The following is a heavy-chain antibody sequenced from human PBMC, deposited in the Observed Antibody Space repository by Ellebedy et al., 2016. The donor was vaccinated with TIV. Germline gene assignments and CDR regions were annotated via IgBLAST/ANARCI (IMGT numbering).Heavy chain of an antibody. V-gene: IGHV3-13*01. D-gene: IGHD5-24*01. CDR3: ARATSGFDY. J-gene: IGHJ4*02. CDR1: GFTFSSHD. CDR2: ITSAGDT. Sequence: PGGSLRLSCAASGFTFSSHDMHWVRQPTGKGLEWVSGITSAGDTYYLGSVQGRFIISRDSAKNSLYLQMNSLRAEDTAVYYCARATSGFDYWGQGALATVSS.